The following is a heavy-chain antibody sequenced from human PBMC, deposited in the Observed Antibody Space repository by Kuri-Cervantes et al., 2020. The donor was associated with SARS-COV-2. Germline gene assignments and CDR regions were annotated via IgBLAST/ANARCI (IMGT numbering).Heavy chain of an antibody. CDR1: GFTFDDYA. Sequence: ETLSLTCAASGFTFDDYAMHWVRQAPGKGLEWVSAISGSGGSTYYADSVKGRFTISRDNPKNTLYLQMNSLRAEDTAVYYCAKDEWELLTSTTFDYWGQGTLVTVSS. D-gene: IGHD1-26*01. CDR2: ISGSGGST. V-gene: IGHV3-23*01. J-gene: IGHJ4*02. CDR3: AKDEWELLTSTTFDY.